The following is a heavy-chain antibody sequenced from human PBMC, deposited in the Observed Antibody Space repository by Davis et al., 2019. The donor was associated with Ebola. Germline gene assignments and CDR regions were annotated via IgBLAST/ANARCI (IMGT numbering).Heavy chain of an antibody. J-gene: IGHJ5*02. Sequence: SVKVPCKASGGTFSSYAISWVRQAPGQGLEWMGRIIPILGIANYAQKFQGRITITADKSTSTAYMELSSLRSEDTAVYYCARAGLRLHEFWFDPWGQGTLVTVSS. CDR1: GGTFSSYA. CDR3: ARAGLRLHEFWFDP. CDR2: IIPILGIA. V-gene: IGHV1-69*04. D-gene: IGHD4-11*01.